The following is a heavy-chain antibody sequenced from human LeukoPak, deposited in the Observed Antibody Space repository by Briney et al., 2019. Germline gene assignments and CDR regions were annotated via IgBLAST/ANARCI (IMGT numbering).Heavy chain of an antibody. J-gene: IGHJ5*02. Sequence: GGSLRLSCAASGSTFSSYAMSWVRQAPGKGLAWVSAISGSGDTNYADSVKGRFTISRDNSRKMLYLQLNSLRVEDTAVYYCAKDRVAAIGGWFDPWGQGTLVTVSS. V-gene: IGHV3-23*01. CDR3: AKDRVAAIGGWFDP. D-gene: IGHD6-13*01. CDR2: ISGSGDT. CDR1: GSTFSSYA.